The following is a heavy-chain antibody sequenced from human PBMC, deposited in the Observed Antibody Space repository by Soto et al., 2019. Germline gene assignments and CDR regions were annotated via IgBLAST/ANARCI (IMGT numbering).Heavy chain of an antibody. CDR1: GFPYSAYG. V-gene: IGHV3-33*08. D-gene: IGHD1-1*01. CDR3: AREAESCVRTNFPFDY. CDR2: IWSDGEKT. J-gene: IGHJ4*02. Sequence: QVQLVESGGGVVQPGKSLRLSCAASGFPYSAYGMHWVRQAPGKGLEWVAGIWSDGEKTYYGDGVKGRFTISRDNSKNTLHLKMNSLRAEDTAVYYCAREAESCVRTNFPFDYWGQWAPVIVSS.